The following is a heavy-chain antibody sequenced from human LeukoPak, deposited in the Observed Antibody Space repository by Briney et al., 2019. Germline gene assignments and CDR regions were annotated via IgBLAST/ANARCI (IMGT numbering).Heavy chain of an antibody. CDR3: ARDVLDSGGYLNPSQY. Sequence: GGSLRLSCAASGFAVSNNYMSWVRQAPGKGLEWVSVIYSGGSTYYADSVKGRFTISRDTSRNTLYLQMNSLRVEDTAVYYCARDVLDSGGYLNPSQYWGQGTLDTVSS. J-gene: IGHJ4*02. D-gene: IGHD2-15*01. CDR1: GFAVSNNY. V-gene: IGHV3-53*01. CDR2: IYSGGST.